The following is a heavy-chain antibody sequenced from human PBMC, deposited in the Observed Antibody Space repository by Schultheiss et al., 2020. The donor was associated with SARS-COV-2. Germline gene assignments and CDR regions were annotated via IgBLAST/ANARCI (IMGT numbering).Heavy chain of an antibody. CDR3: AREEADYGDYGFVY. D-gene: IGHD4-17*01. CDR1: GYTFTGYY. Sequence: ASVKVSCKASGYTFTGYYMHWVRQAPGQGLEWMGWINPNSGGTNYAQKFQGRVTMTRDTSISTAYMELSRLRSDDTAVYYCAREEADYGDYGFVYWGQGTLVTVSS. J-gene: IGHJ4*02. V-gene: IGHV1-2*02. CDR2: INPNSGGT.